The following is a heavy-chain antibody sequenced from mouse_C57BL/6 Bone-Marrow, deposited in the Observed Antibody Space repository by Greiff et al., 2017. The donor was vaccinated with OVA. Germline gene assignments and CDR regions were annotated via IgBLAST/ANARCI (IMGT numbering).Heavy chain of an antibody. CDR1: GFTFSDYG. D-gene: IGHD2-10*01. CDR2: ISSGSSTI. CDR3: ARDWSLLAWFAY. V-gene: IGHV5-17*01. J-gene: IGHJ3*01. Sequence: EVQLVESGGGLVKPGGSLKLSFAASGFTFSDYGMHWVRQAPEKGLEWVAYISSGSSTIYYADTVKGRFTISRDNAKNTLFLQMTSLRSEDTAMYYCARDWSLLAWFAYWGQGTLVTVSA.